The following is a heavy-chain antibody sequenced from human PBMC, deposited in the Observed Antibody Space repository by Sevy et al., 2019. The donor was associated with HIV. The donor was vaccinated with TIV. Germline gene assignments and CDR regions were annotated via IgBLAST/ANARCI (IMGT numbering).Heavy chain of an antibody. Sequence: GGFLRLSCAASGFTFSSYGMHWVRQAPGKGLEWVAVLSSDGNNKYYADSVKGRFTISRDNSKNTLYLQMNSLRADDTAMYYCSKEAGYTVDWYPGYWGQGTLVTVSS. CDR3: SKEAGYTVDWYPGY. J-gene: IGHJ4*02. CDR1: GFTFSSYG. CDR2: LSSDGNNK. V-gene: IGHV3-30*18. D-gene: IGHD3-9*01.